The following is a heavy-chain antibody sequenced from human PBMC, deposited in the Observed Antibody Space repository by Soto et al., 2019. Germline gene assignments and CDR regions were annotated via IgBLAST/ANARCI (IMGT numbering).Heavy chain of an antibody. CDR2: IYNSGST. J-gene: IGHJ3*02. CDR3: ATAILNCSGGSCYSYDAFDI. Sequence: QVQLQESGPGLVKPSGTLSLTCAVSGGSISSSNWWSWVRQPPGKGMEWIGAIYNSGSTNYNPSLKSRVTISVDKSKNQFSLKLSSVTAADTAVYYCATAILNCSGGSCYSYDAFDIWGQGTMVTVSS. CDR1: GGSISSSNW. D-gene: IGHD2-15*01. V-gene: IGHV4-4*02.